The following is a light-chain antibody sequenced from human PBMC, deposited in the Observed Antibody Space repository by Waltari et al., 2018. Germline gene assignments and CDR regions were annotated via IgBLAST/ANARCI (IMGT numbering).Light chain of an antibody. J-gene: IGKJ1*01. CDR2: HAS. CDR1: QSVSTY. CDR3: HQYVESPAT. Sequence: WGASQSVSTYLAWSQQKPGQAPRLLIYHASTRATGIPDRFSGSGSGTDFSLTISRLEPEDFAMYYCHQYVESPATFGQGTKGEIK. V-gene: IGKV3D-20*01.